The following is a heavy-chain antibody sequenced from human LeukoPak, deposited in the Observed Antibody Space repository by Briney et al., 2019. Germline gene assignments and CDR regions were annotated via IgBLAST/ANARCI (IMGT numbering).Heavy chain of an antibody. CDR2: ISYDGSNK. J-gene: IGHJ6*03. CDR3: ARGSLPLWFGELLSIYMDV. Sequence: GGSLRLSCAASRFTFSSYAMHWVRQAPGKGLEWVAVISYDGSNKYYADSVKGRFTISRDNSKNTLYLQMNSLRAEDTAVYYCARGSLPLWFGELLSIYMDVWGKGTTVTVSS. D-gene: IGHD3-10*01. CDR1: RFTFSSYA. V-gene: IGHV3-30*04.